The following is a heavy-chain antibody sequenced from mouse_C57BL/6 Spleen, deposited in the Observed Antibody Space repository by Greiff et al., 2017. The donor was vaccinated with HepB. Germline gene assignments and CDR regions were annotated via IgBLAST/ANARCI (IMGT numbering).Heavy chain of an antibody. CDR1: GYAFSSSW. V-gene: IGHV1-82*01. J-gene: IGHJ2*01. CDR2: IYPGDGDT. Sequence: VQLQQSGPELVKPGASVKISCKASGYAFSSSWMNWVKQRPGKGLEWIGRIYPGDGDTNYNGKFKGKATLTADKSSSTAYMQLSILTSEDSAVYFCARSSYYYGSSPFDYWGQGTTLTVSS. CDR3: ARSSYYYGSSPFDY. D-gene: IGHD1-1*01.